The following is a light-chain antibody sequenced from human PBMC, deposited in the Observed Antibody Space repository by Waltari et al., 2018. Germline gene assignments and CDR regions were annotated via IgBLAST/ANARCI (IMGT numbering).Light chain of an antibody. CDR1: QGISSY. V-gene: IGKV1-8*01. CDR2: AAS. J-gene: IGKJ2*01. Sequence: AIRMTQSPSSLPASTRDRVTITCRASQGISSYLAWYQQKPGKAPKLLIYAASTLQSGVPSRFSGSGSGTDFTLTISCLQSEDFATYYCQQYYSYPPYTFGQGTKLEIK. CDR3: QQYYSYPPYT.